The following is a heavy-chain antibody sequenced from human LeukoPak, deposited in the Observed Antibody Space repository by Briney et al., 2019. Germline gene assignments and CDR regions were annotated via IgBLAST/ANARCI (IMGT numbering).Heavy chain of an antibody. V-gene: IGHV3-74*01. J-gene: IGHJ4*02. CDR3: ARVRRDSSGYYF. CDR2: INSDGSST. Sequence: GGSLRLSCAASGFTFSSYWMHCVRQAPGNGLVWVSRINSDGSSTSYADSVKGRFTISRDNAKNTLYLQMNSLRAEDTAVYYCARVRRDSSGYYFWGQGTLVTVSS. D-gene: IGHD3-22*01. CDR1: GFTFSSYW.